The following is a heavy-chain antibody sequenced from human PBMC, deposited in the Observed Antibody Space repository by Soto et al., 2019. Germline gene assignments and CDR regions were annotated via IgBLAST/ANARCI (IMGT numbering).Heavy chain of an antibody. D-gene: IGHD6-19*01. CDR3: AKGPHTNVGWPYYFES. CDR2: SSPRGDTI. V-gene: IGHV3-48*02. CDR1: GFSLANYP. Sequence: GGSLRLSCVASGFSLANYPMNWVRQTPGKGLEWISYSSPRGDTIYYADSVEGRFTVSRDNARNSLSLHMSSLRDEDSALYYCAKGPHTNVGWPYYFESWGQGVPVTVSS. J-gene: IGHJ4*02.